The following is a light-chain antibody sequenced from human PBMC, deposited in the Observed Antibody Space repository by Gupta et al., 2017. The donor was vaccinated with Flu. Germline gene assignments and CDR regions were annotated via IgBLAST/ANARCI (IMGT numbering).Light chain of an antibody. J-gene: IGKJ4*01. Sequence: GDSVPFTCRASHGICTALAWYQQKPGKAPKLLIYAASTLGSGVPSRFSGSGSGTDFALTISSLQPEDFATYFCQQFNSFPLTFGGGTKVEI. CDR1: HGICTA. CDR2: AAS. CDR3: QQFNSFPLT. V-gene: IGKV1-13*02.